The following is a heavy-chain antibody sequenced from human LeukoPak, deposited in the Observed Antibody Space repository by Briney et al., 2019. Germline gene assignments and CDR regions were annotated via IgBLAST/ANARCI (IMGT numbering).Heavy chain of an antibody. Sequence: SETLSLTCTVSGGSLASYYWSWVRQTPGKGLEWIGHIYYSGSTDYNPSLRSRVTISVLLSKNQFSLKVRSVTAADTAVYYCARRANTAPPWYIDYWGQGTLVTVSS. J-gene: IGHJ4*02. CDR2: IYYSGST. CDR1: GGSLASYY. V-gene: IGHV4-59*01. CDR3: ARRANTAPPWYIDY. D-gene: IGHD5-18*01.